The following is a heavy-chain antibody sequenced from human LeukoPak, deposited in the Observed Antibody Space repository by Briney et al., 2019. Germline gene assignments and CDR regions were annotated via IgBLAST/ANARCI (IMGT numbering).Heavy chain of an antibody. D-gene: IGHD5-18*01. Sequence: GGSLRLSCVVSGFTLSDYGMHWVRQAPGKGLEWVAFIRYDGNNKFYTDSVKGRFTISRDNSKNTLYLQMNSLRAEDTAVYYCATKGYTYASYWGQGTLVTVSS. CDR3: ATKGYTYASY. CDR1: GFTLSDYG. CDR2: IRYDGNNK. J-gene: IGHJ4*02. V-gene: IGHV3-30*02.